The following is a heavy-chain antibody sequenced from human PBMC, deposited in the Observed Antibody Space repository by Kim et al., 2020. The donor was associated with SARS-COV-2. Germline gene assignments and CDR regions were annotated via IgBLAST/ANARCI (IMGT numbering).Heavy chain of an antibody. Sequence: TYYADSPKVLFTISRDNSLNTLYLEMNSLRADDTAIYYCAKRGTFGYSDYWGRGTLVTVSS. CDR2: T. J-gene: IGHJ4*02. D-gene: IGHD1-1*01. CDR3: AKRGTFGYSDY. V-gene: IGHV3-23*01.